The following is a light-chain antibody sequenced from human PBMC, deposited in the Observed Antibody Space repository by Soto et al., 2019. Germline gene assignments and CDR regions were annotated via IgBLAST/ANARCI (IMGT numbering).Light chain of an antibody. CDR3: QTWGTGTVV. Sequence: QSVLTQSPSATASLGASVKLTCTLSSGHSTYTIAWHQQQPEKGPRFLMRLTSDGSHIKGDGIPDRFSGSSSGAERYLTISSLQYEDEADYYCQTWGTGTVVFGGGTKVTVL. CDR2: LTSDGSH. CDR1: SGHSTYT. V-gene: IGLV4-69*01. J-gene: IGLJ2*01.